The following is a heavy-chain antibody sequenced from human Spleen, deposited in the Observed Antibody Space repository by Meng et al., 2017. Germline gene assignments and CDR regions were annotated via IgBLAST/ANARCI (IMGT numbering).Heavy chain of an antibody. V-gene: IGHV4-4*07. D-gene: IGHD3-10*01. CDR1: GGSFSGYY. J-gene: IGHJ3*02. CDR2: IYTSGST. Sequence: SETLSLSCAVYGGSFSGYYWSWIRQPAGKGLEWIGRIYTSGSTNYYPSLKRRVIMSVDTSKNQFSLKLSSVIAADTAVYYCARDLTFYYGSGSLSDAFDIWGQGTMVTVSS. CDR3: ARDLTFYYGSGSLSDAFDI.